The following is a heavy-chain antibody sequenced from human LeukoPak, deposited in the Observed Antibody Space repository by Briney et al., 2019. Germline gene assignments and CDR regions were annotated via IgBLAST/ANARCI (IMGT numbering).Heavy chain of an antibody. V-gene: IGHV4-39*01. CDR3: ARLPGGY. CDR1: GGSLSSTSSY. J-gene: IGHJ4*02. Sequence: SETLSLTCTVSGGSLSSTSSYWGWIRQPPGRGLEWIGYIRYGGNTNYNPSLKSRVTISFDTSKNQFSLNLISATAADTAVYYCARLPGGYWGQGTLVIVSS. D-gene: IGHD1-26*01. CDR2: IRYGGNT.